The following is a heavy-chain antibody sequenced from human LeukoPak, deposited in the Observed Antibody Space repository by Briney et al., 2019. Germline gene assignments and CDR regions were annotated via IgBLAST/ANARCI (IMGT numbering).Heavy chain of an antibody. J-gene: IGHJ6*03. V-gene: IGHV4-59*01. CDR1: GGSISSYY. CDR3: TVTTLSYYYYMDV. CDR2: IYYSGST. Sequence: SETLSLTCTVSGGSISSYYWSWIRQPPGKGLEWIGYIYYSGSTNYNPFLKSRVTISVDTSKNQFSLKLSSVTAADTAVYYCTVTTLSYYYYMDVWGKGTTVTVSS. D-gene: IGHD4-17*01.